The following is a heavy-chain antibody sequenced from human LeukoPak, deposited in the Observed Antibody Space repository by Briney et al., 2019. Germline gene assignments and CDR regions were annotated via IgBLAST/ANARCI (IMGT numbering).Heavy chain of an antibody. CDR1: GGTFSSYA. J-gene: IGHJ4*02. V-gene: IGHV1-69*13. D-gene: IGHD7-27*01. CDR3: ARGRGNWGSVYFDY. Sequence: ASVKVSCKASGGTFSSYAISWVRQAPGQGLEWMGGIIPIFGTAIYAQKFQGRVTITADESTSTAYMELSSLRSEDTAVYYCARGRGNWGSVYFDYWGQGTLVTVSS. CDR2: IIPIFGTA.